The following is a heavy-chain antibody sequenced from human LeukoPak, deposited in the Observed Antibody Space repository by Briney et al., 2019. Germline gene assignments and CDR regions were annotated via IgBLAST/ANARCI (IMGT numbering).Heavy chain of an antibody. Sequence: GGSLRLSCAASGFTFSGYPIHWVRQAPGKGLEWVAVISYDGSNKYYADSVKGRFTISRDNSKNTLYLQMNSLRAEDTAVYYCAKPVVIKSPIDYWGQGTLVTVSS. D-gene: IGHD3-22*01. CDR2: ISYDGSNK. V-gene: IGHV3-30-3*02. J-gene: IGHJ4*02. CDR1: GFTFSGYP. CDR3: AKPVVIKSPIDY.